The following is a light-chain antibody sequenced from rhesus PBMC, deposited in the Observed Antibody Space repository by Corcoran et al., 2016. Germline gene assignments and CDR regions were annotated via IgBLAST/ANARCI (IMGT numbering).Light chain of an antibody. CDR1: QSAPDN. CDR3: QQFSNWALT. J-gene: IGKJ4*01. V-gene: IGKV3-42*02. CDR2: GAA. Sequence: DIVMTQSPATLSLSPGERATLSCRASQSAPDNLAWYQQKPAPAPSLLIYGAATRAAGIPERFSGSGYGSDFTLTISSLGPEDFEVYDCQQFSNWALTFGGGTKVEVK.